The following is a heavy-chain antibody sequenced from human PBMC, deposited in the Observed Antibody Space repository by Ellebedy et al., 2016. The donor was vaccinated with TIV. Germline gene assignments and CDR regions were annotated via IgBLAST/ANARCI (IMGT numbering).Heavy chain of an antibody. Sequence: GESLKISCTVSGFSFRSYGMHWVRQAPGKGLEWVAVIWYDGSKKYYADSVKGRFTISRDNSKNTLYLQMNSLRAEDTALYYCTKSNNGPMYYFDYWGQGTLVTVSS. J-gene: IGHJ4*02. V-gene: IGHV3-30*02. CDR1: GFSFRSYG. CDR2: IWYDGSKK. D-gene: IGHD2-8*01. CDR3: TKSNNGPMYYFDY.